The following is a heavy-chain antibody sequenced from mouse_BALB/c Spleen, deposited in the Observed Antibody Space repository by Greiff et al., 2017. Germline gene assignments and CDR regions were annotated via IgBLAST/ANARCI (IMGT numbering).Heavy chain of an antibody. J-gene: IGHJ1*01. CDR1: GFTFSSYT. V-gene: IGHV5-12-2*01. CDR3: ARHYYDYWYFDV. CDR2: ISNGGGST. Sequence: EVQLMESGGGLVQPGGSLKLSCAASGFTFSSYTMSWVRQTPEKRLEWVAYISNGGGSTYYPDTVKGRFTISRDNAKNTLYLQMSSLKSEDTAMYYCARHYYDYWYFDVWGAGTTVTVSS. D-gene: IGHD2-4*01.